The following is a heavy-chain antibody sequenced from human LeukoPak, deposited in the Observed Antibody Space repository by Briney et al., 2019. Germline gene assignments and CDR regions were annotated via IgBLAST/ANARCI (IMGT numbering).Heavy chain of an antibody. V-gene: IGHV4-39*01. CDR3: ARLSVGLPADY. D-gene: IGHD1-26*01. J-gene: IGHJ4*02. Sequence: PSETLSLTCTVSGGSVSSSSHYWGWIRQPPGKGLEWIGCIHYSGSTYYNPSLQSRLPRSVDTSKSQFSLELNSVTAADTAVYYCARLSVGLPADYWGQGTLVTVSS. CDR2: IHYSGST. CDR1: GGSVSSSSHY.